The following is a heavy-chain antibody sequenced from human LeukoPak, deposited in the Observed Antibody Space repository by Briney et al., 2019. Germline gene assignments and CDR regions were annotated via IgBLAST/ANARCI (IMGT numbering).Heavy chain of an antibody. Sequence: SVKVSCKASGGTFSSYAISWVRQAPGQGPEWMGRIIPIFGIANYAQKFQGRVTITADKSTSTAYMELSSLRSEDTAVYYCAREMYYYDSSGYYSFDYWGQGTLVTVSS. J-gene: IGHJ4*02. CDR3: AREMYYYDSSGYYSFDY. V-gene: IGHV1-69*04. CDR1: GGTFSSYA. CDR2: IIPIFGIA. D-gene: IGHD3-22*01.